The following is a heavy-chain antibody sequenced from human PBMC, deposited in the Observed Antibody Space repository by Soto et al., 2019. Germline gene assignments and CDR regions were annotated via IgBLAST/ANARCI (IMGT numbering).Heavy chain of an antibody. CDR3: VRDQLILPADDFYYGVDV. Sequence: EVQLVESGGGSVQPGESLRLSGLASGFTFSMYWMSWVRQAPGKGLEWVARIKQDGGEKYYVDSVKGRFTVSRDNAKDSLYLQLQSLSADDAAIYYCVRDQLILPADDFYYGVDVWGQGTTVTVSS. CDR1: GFTFSMYW. J-gene: IGHJ6*02. V-gene: IGHV3-7*03. CDR2: IKQDGGEK.